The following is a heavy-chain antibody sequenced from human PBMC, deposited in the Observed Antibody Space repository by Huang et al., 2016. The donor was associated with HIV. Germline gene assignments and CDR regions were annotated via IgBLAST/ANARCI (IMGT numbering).Heavy chain of an antibody. CDR2: IYYSGST. D-gene: IGHD3-22*01. J-gene: IGHJ1*01. V-gene: IGHV4-30-4*08. CDR3: GRFSYYSDSTISQYLQL. CDR1: GGSISSGGYY. Sequence: QVHLQESGPGLVKPSQTLSLTCTVSGGSISSGGYYWTWIRPPPGKGLAWIGYIYYSGSTYYNPSLKSRVTRSVDTSKNQFSLKVTSMTAADTAVYYCGRFSYYSDSTISQYLQLWGQGALVTVSS.